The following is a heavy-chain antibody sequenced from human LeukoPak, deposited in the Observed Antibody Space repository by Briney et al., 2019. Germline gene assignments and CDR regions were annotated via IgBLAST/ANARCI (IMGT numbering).Heavy chain of an antibody. Sequence: SQTLSLTCTVSGGSISSGDYYWSWVRQHPGKGLEWIGYIYYSGSTYYNPSLKSRVTISLDTSKNQFSLKLSSVTAADTAVYYCAREGGFYRPLDYSGQGTLVTVSS. V-gene: IGHV4-31*03. J-gene: IGHJ4*02. CDR1: GGSISSGDYY. D-gene: IGHD6-25*01. CDR3: AREGGFYRPLDY. CDR2: IYYSGST.